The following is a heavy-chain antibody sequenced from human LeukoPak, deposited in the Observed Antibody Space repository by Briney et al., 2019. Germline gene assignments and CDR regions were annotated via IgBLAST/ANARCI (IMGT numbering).Heavy chain of an antibody. CDR3: TRVGVGGY. CDR1: GFSFSGYW. J-gene: IGHJ4*02. Sequence: PGGSLRLSCAASGFSFSGYWMRWVRQAPGKGLEWVANISPDGSDKYYVDSVKGRFTISRDNAKDSLFLQMNSLRAEDTAMYFCTRVGVGGYWGQGTLVTVSS. V-gene: IGHV3-7*01. D-gene: IGHD3-16*01. CDR2: ISPDGSDK.